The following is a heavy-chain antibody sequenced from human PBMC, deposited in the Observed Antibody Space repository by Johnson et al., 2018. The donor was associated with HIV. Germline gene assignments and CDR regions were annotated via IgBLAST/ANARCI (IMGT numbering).Heavy chain of an antibody. D-gene: IGHD4-17*01. J-gene: IGHJ3*02. CDR3: AKDLIADYGDFGRAFDI. CDR2: ISGSGGST. V-gene: IGHV3-23*04. Sequence: VQLVESGGGLIQPGGSLRLSCAASGFTVSSNYMSWVRQAPGKGLEWVSAISGSGGSTYYADSVKGRFTISRDNSKNTLYLQMNSLRAEDTAVYYCAKDLIADYGDFGRAFDIWGQGTMVTVSS. CDR1: GFTVSSNY.